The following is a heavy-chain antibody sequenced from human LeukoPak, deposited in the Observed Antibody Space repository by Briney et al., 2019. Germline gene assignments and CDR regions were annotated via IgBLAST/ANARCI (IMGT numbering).Heavy chain of an antibody. CDR2: ISSNGGST. D-gene: IGHD3-3*01. Sequence: GGSLRLSCAASGFTFSSYAMHWVRQAPGKGLEYVSAISSNGGSTYYANSVKGRFTISRDNSKNTLYLQMGSLRAEDMAVYYCARARYDFWSAYYNLRGFDYWGQGTLVTVSS. CDR3: ARARYDFWSAYYNLRGFDY. V-gene: IGHV3-64*01. CDR1: GFTFSSYA. J-gene: IGHJ4*02.